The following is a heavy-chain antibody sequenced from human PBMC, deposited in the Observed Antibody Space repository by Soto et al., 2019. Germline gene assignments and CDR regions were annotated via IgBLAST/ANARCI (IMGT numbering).Heavy chain of an antibody. CDR2: INHSGST. D-gene: IGHD1-20*01. CDR3: ARGGGCYNWNDAREIDY. J-gene: IGHJ4*02. Sequence: ETLSLTCAVYGGSFSGYYWSWIRQPPGKGLEWIGEINHSGSTNYNPSLKSRVTISVDTSKNQFSLKLSSVTAADTAVYYCARGGGCYNWNDAREIDYWGQGTLVTVSS. V-gene: IGHV4-34*01. CDR1: GGSFSGYY.